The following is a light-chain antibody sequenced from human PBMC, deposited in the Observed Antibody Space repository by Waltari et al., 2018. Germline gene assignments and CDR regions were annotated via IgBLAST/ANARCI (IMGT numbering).Light chain of an antibody. J-gene: IGKJ1*01. CDR1: QSVSSN. CDR2: GAS. CDR3: QQYNNWPPSGT. V-gene: IGKV3-15*01. Sequence: EIAMTQSPATLSVSPGERATLPCRASQSVSSNLAWYQQKPRQAPRLLIYGASTRATGIPARCSGRGSETEFTHTISSLQSEDFAVYYCQQYNNWPPSGTFGQGTKVEIK.